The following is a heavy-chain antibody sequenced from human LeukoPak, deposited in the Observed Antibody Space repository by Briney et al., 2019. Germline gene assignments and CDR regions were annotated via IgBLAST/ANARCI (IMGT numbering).Heavy chain of an antibody. J-gene: IGHJ4*02. D-gene: IGHD1-1*01. CDR1: GFTFSDYW. CDR2: IMFDESEK. V-gene: IGHV3-7*04. Sequence: GGSLRLSCAASGFTFSDYWMSWVRQAPGKGRECVACIMFDESEKHYMDSVKGRFTISRDSAKSSLYLQMNSLRAEDTAVYFCARVTTNGYFEYWGQGSLVTVSP. CDR3: ARVTTNGYFEY.